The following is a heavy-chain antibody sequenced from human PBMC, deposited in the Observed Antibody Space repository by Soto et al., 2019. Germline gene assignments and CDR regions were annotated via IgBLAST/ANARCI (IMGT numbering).Heavy chain of an antibody. CDR3: ARDAIRGYSSSSVAGMDV. J-gene: IGHJ6*02. Sequence: SVKVSCKASGGTFSSYAISWVRQAPGQGLEWMGGIIPIFGTANYAQKFQGRVTITADESTSTAYMELSSLRSEDTAVYYCARDAIRGYSSSSVAGMDVWGQGTTVTVSS. CDR2: IIPIFGTA. CDR1: GGTFSSYA. V-gene: IGHV1-69*13. D-gene: IGHD6-6*01.